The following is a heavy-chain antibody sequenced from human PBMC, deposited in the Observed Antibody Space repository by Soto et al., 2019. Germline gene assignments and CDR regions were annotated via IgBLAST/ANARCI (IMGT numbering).Heavy chain of an antibody. V-gene: IGHV3-23*01. CDR3: ARPFPDNTYYYYGMDV. J-gene: IGHJ6*02. CDR2: ISRSGDTT. D-gene: IGHD1-1*01. Sequence: GGSLRLSCAASGLTFSSYAMSWVRQAPGKGLEWVSTISRSGDTTYYADSVKGRFTVSRDNSKNALYLQLNSLRAEDTAVYYCARPFPDNTYYYYGMDVWGQGTTVTVSS. CDR1: GLTFSSYA.